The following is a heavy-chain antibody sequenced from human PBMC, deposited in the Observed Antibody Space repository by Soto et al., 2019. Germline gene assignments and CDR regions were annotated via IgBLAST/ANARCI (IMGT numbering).Heavy chain of an antibody. V-gene: IGHV3-53*04. Sequence: EVQLVESGGGLVQPGGSLRLSCVASGIPVSSNYMTWVRQAPGKGLEWVSVLHSGGDTYYANSVKGRFPISRHDSTNTLFLQMNSLTAEETAVYYCARDGPYYYASRMDVWGQGTTVTVSS. CDR3: ARDGPYYYASRMDV. J-gene: IGHJ6*02. D-gene: IGHD3-10*01. CDR2: LHSGGDT. CDR1: GIPVSSNY.